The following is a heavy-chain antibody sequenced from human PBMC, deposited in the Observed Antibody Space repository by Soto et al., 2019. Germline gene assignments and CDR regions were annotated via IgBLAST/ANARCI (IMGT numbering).Heavy chain of an antibody. CDR2: VSGSGDST. CDR1: AFTFSSYA. D-gene: IGHD2-21*02. CDR3: AKGRASDCPGCTQDY. J-gene: IGHJ4*02. Sequence: EVQLLESGGGLAQPGGSLRLSCAASAFTFSSYAMSWVRQAPGKGLEWVSAVSGSGDSTYYADSVKGRFTISRDNYXTTLYRQMNSLRAEDTAVYYCAKGRASDCPGCTQDYWGQGTLVTVSS. V-gene: IGHV3-23*01.